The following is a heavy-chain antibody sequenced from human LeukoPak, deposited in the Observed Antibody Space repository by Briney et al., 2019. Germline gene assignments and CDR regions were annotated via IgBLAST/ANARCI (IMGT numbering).Heavy chain of an antibody. J-gene: IGHJ4*02. Sequence: GGSLRLSCAASGFTFSSYGMHWVRQAPGKWLEWVAFIRYDGSNKYYADSVKGRFTISRDNSKNTLYLQMNSLRGEDTAVYYCAKRSFPLRAKQPPDYWGQGTLVTVSS. CDR1: GFTFSSYG. CDR3: AKRSFPLRAKQPPDY. D-gene: IGHD1/OR15-1a*01. V-gene: IGHV3-30*02. CDR2: IRYDGSNK.